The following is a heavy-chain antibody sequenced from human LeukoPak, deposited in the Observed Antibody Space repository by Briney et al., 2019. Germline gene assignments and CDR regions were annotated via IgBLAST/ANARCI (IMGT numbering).Heavy chain of an antibody. D-gene: IGHD6-13*01. CDR2: IYSDGSST. CDR1: GFTFSSYW. J-gene: IGHJ4*02. Sequence: QPGGSLRLSCAASGFTFSSYWMHWVRQAPGKGLVWVSRIYSDGSSTTYADSVKGRFTISRDNSKNTLYLQMNSLRADDTAVYYCARATYSSTWGIGDFDYWGQGTLVTVSS. V-gene: IGHV3-74*01. CDR3: ARATYSSTWGIGDFDY.